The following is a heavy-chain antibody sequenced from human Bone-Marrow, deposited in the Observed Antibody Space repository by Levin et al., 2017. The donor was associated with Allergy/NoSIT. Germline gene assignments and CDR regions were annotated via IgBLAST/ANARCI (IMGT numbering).Heavy chain of an antibody. CDR2: IKSKTDGGTT. Sequence: GGSLRLSCAASGFTFSNAWMSWVRQAPGKGLEWVGRIKSKTDGGTTDYAAPVKGRFTISRDDSKNTLYLQMNSLKTEDTAVYYCTTLKYSSSLFNYYYYYMDVWGKGTTVTVSS. D-gene: IGHD6-6*01. CDR1: GFTFSNAW. J-gene: IGHJ6*03. V-gene: IGHV3-15*01. CDR3: TTLKYSSSLFNYYYYYMDV.